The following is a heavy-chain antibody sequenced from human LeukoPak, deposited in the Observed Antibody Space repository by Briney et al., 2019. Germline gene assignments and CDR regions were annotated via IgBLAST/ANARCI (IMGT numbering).Heavy chain of an antibody. CDR2: INSDGRST. J-gene: IGHJ4*02. CDR1: GFTFTNYG. V-gene: IGHV3-74*01. Sequence: WGSLRLSCVASGFTFTNYGMMWVRQAPGKGLVWVAYINSDGRSTTYADSVKGRFTISRDTAKNTLYLQMSSLSAEETAMYYCARSSNGMSNWGQGTLVIVSS. CDR3: ARSSNGMSN. D-gene: IGHD2-8*01.